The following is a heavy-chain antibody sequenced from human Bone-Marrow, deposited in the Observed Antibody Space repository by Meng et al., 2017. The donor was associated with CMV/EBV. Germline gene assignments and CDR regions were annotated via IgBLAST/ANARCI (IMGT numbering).Heavy chain of an antibody. Sequence: ASVKVSCKASGYTFTSYAMNWVRQAPGQGLEWMGWINPNTGGTNYAQKFQGRVTMTRDTSITTAYMELSRLRSDDTAMYYCAREVVVVAAKALAYHYFGMDVWAQGTTVTVSS. D-gene: IGHD2-2*01. V-gene: IGHV1-2*02. CDR3: AREVVVVAAKALAYHYFGMDV. CDR2: INPNTGGT. CDR1: GYTFTSYA. J-gene: IGHJ6*02.